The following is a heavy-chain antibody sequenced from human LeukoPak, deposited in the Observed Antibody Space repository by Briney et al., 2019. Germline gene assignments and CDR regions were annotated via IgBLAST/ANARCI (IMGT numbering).Heavy chain of an antibody. J-gene: IGHJ4*02. CDR1: GFTLSGNW. CDR3: ARDRSFGI. D-gene: IGHD3-3*01. V-gene: IGHV3-7*03. CDR2: INEDGSEK. Sequence: GGSLRLSCAASGFTLSGNWMSWVRQAPGKGLQWVANINEDGSEKFYVASVKGRFTISRDNARKSLYLKMTGLRVEDTAVYYCARDRSFGICGQGTLVSVSS.